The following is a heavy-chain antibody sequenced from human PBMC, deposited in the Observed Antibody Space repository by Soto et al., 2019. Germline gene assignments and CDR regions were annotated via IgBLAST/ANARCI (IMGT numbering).Heavy chain of an antibody. J-gene: IGHJ4*02. CDR3: ARGGYSSSSDPLDY. V-gene: IGHV4-59*01. CDR2: IYYSGST. D-gene: IGHD6-6*01. Sequence: SETLSLTCTVSGGSISSYYWSWIRQPPGKGLEWIGYIYYSGSTNYNPSLKSRVTISVDTSKNQLSLKLSSVTAADTAVYYCARGGYSSSSDPLDYWGQGTLVTVSS. CDR1: GGSISSYY.